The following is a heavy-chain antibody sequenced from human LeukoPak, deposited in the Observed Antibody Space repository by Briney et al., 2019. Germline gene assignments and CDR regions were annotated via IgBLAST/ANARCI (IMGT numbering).Heavy chain of an antibody. V-gene: IGHV4-59*01. J-gene: IGHJ4*02. CDR1: GGSISSYY. D-gene: IGHD2-2*01. CDR2: IYYSGST. CDR3: ARDKKGASCYDY. Sequence: SQTLSLTCTVSGGSISSYYWSWIRQPPGKGLEWIGYIYYSGSTNYNPSLKSRVTISVDTSKNQFSLKLSSVTAADTAVYYCARDKKGASCYDYWGQGTLVTVSS.